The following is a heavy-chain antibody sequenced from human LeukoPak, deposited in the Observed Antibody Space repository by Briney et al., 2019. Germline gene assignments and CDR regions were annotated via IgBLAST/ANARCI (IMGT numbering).Heavy chain of an antibody. V-gene: IGHV3-7*01. D-gene: IGHD5-18*01. CDR3: TRPSGGHSYDY. CDR1: GFTFSSYW. CDR2: IKQDGSEK. J-gene: IGHJ4*02. Sequence: GGSLRLSCAASGFTFSSYWMSWVRQAPGKGLERVANIKQDGSEKYYVDSVKGRFTISRDNAKNSLYLQMNSLRAEDTTVYYCTRPSGGHSYDYWGQGTLVTVSA.